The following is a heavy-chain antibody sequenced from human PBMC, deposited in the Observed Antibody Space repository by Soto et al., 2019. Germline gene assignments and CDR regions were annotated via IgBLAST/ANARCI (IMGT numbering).Heavy chain of an antibody. CDR2: ISGSGGST. CDR1: GFTFSSYA. D-gene: IGHD1-7*01. V-gene: IGHV3-23*01. Sequence: GGSLTLSCAASGFTFSSYAMSWVRQAPGPGLELVSAISGSGGSTYNSDPVKGRLTISRDNSKNTQYLQMNSPIAEARAAYYYAKDPPGGSTANWFDHWGQGTLVTVSS. J-gene: IGHJ5*02. CDR3: AKDPPGGSTANWFDH.